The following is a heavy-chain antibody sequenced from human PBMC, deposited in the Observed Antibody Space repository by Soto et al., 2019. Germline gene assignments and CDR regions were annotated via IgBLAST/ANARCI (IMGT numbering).Heavy chain of an antibody. V-gene: IGHV3-33*01. CDR2: IWYDGSNK. J-gene: IGHJ4*02. D-gene: IGHD4-17*01. CDR3: ARDGTGYGDGLIDY. Sequence: GGSLRLSCAASGFTFSSYGMHWVRQAPGKGLEWVAVIWYDGSNKYYADSVKGRFTISRDNSKNTLYLQMNSLRAEDTAVYYCARDGTGYGDGLIDYWGQGTLVTVSS. CDR1: GFTFSSYG.